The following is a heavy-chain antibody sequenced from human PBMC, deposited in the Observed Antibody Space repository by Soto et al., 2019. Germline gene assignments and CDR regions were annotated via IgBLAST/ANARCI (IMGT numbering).Heavy chain of an antibody. D-gene: IGHD2-15*01. CDR3: AADECSGGSCNRNYYYYGMDV. J-gene: IGHJ6*02. Sequence: QMQLVQSGPEVKKPGTSVKVSCKASGFTFTSSAMQWVRQARGQRLEWIGWIVVGSGNTNYAQKFQERVTITRDMSTSTAYMELSSLRSEDTAVYYCAADECSGGSCNRNYYYYGMDVWGQGITVTVSS. CDR2: IVVGSGNT. V-gene: IGHV1-58*02. CDR1: GFTFTSSA.